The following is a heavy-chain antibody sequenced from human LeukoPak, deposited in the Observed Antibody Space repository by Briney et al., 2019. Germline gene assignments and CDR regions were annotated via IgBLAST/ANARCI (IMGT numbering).Heavy chain of an antibody. V-gene: IGHV4-59*01. CDR2: IYYSGST. J-gene: IGHJ6*03. D-gene: IGHD6-13*01. CDR1: GGSISSYY. CDR3: ASVPAAAGTGGYYYYYMDV. Sequence: SETLSLTCTVSGGSISSYYWSWIRQPPGKGLEWIGYIYYSGSTNYNPSLKSRVTISVDTSKNQFSLKLSSVTAADTAVYHCASVPAAAGTGGYYYYYMDVWGKGTTVTVSS.